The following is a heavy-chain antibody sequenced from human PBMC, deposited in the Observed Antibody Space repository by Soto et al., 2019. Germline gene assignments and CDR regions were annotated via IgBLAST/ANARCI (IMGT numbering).Heavy chain of an antibody. Sequence: QVQLVQSGAEVKKPGASVKVSCKASGGTFSNYAITWVRQAPGQGLEWVGRIIPIFGTTNVAQKFQGRVTITADESTTTANMERSGLRSDDTAVYYCAKDGGADGDFGNWLDPWGQGTLVTVSS. CDR1: GGTFSNYA. CDR2: IIPIFGTT. D-gene: IGHD3-16*01. CDR3: AKDGGADGDFGNWLDP. V-gene: IGHV1-69*15. J-gene: IGHJ5*02.